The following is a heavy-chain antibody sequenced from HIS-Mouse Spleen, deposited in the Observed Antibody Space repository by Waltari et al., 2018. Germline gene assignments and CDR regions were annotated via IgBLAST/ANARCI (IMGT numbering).Heavy chain of an antibody. CDR1: GGSFSGYS. V-gene: IGHV4-34*01. Sequence: QVQLQQWGAGLLKPSEPLSLTCAVYGGSFSGYSWSWIRQPPGKGLEWIGEINHSGSTNYNPSLKSRVTISVDTSKNQFSLKLSSVTAADTAVYYCARAQDYYDSSGWGFDPWGQGTLVTVSS. J-gene: IGHJ5*02. D-gene: IGHD3-22*01. CDR2: INHSGST. CDR3: ARAQDYYDSSGWGFDP.